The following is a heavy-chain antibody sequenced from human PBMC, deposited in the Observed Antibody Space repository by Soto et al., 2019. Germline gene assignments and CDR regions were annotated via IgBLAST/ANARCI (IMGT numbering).Heavy chain of an antibody. V-gene: IGHV1-18*04. D-gene: IGHD3-22*01. CDR2: ISASNGNT. Sequence: GASVKDSCKASGYTFTSYGISWVRQAPGQGLEWMGWISASNGNTNYAQKLQGRVTMTTDTSTSTAYMELRSLSSDDTAVYYCARDHTGYYDSSGYYFLDYWGQGTLVTVSS. J-gene: IGHJ4*02. CDR3: ARDHTGYYDSSGYYFLDY. CDR1: GYTFTSYG.